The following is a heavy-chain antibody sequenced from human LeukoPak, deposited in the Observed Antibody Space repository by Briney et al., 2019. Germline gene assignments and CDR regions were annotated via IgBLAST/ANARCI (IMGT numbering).Heavy chain of an antibody. D-gene: IGHD6-13*01. CDR1: GFTFRRHA. CDR2: ISGSGGST. V-gene: IGHV3-23*01. CDR3: AKVERAAGGYFQH. Sequence: GGSLRLSCAASGFTFRRHAMSWVRQAPGKGLEWVSAISGSGGSTYYSDSVKGRLTISRDNSKDTLFLQLNNLRGDDTAVYYCAKVERAAGGYFQHWGQGTLVIVSS. J-gene: IGHJ1*01.